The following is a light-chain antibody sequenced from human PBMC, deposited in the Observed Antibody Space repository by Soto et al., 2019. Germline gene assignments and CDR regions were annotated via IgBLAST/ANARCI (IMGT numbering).Light chain of an antibody. CDR1: SSDVGGTNY. CDR3: QSYDSSFYV. Sequence: QSVLTQPASVSGSPGQSITISCTGTSSDVGGTNYVSWYQQHPGKAPKLIIYEVNYRPSADSNRFSGSKSGNTASLTISGLQAEDEADYYCQSYDSSFYVFGTGTKLTVL. CDR2: EVN. J-gene: IGLJ1*01. V-gene: IGLV2-14*03.